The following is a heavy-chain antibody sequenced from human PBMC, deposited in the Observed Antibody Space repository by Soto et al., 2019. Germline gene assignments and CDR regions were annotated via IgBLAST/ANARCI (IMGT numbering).Heavy chain of an antibody. CDR2: INHSGST. D-gene: IGHD3-22*01. CDR1: GGSFSGYY. CDR3: ARGVRYYDSSGYYYDY. J-gene: IGHJ4*02. V-gene: IGHV4-34*01. Sequence: LSLTCAVYGGSFSGYYWSWIRQPPGKGLEWIGEINHSGSTNYNPSLKSRVTISVDTSKNQFSLKLSSVTAADTAVYYCARGVRYYDSSGYYYDYWGQGTLVTV.